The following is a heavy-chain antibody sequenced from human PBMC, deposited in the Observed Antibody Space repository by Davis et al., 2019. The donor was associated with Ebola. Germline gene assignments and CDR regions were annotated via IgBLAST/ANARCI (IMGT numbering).Heavy chain of an antibody. CDR3: ARDMRLEGAVDY. J-gene: IGHJ4*02. D-gene: IGHD1-26*01. V-gene: IGHV3-48*04. CDR2: IRSSSSTI. CDR1: GFTFSSYS. Sequence: GESLKISCAASGFTFSSYSMNWVRQAPGKGLEWVSYIRSSSSTIYYADSVKDRFTISSDNAKHSLYLQMHSLRAEATAVYYCARDMRLEGAVDYWGQGTLATVSS.